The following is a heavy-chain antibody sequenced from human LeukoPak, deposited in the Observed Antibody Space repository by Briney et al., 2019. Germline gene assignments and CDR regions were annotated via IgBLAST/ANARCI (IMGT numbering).Heavy chain of an antibody. CDR1: GGSFSGYY. Sequence: SETLPLTCAVYGGSFSGYYWSWIRQPPGKGLEWIGEINHSGSTNYNPSLKSRVTISVDTSKNQFSLKLSSVTAADTAVYYCARGGWDYGGPPPLYWGQGTLVTVSS. V-gene: IGHV4-34*01. D-gene: IGHD4-23*01. CDR3: ARGGWDYGGPPPLY. J-gene: IGHJ4*02. CDR2: INHSGST.